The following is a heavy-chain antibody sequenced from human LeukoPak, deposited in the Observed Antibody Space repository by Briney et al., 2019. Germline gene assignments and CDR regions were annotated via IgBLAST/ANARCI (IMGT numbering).Heavy chain of an antibody. CDR2: ISGSGGST. Sequence: GSLRLSCAASGFTFSSYPMRWVRQAPGKGLEWVSAISGSGGSTYYADSVKGRFTISRDNSKNTLYLQMNSLRAEDTAVYYCAKDREAYAAESDYWGQGTLVTVSS. V-gene: IGHV3-23*01. CDR1: GFTFSSYP. CDR3: AKDREAYAAESDY. D-gene: IGHD6-25*01. J-gene: IGHJ4*02.